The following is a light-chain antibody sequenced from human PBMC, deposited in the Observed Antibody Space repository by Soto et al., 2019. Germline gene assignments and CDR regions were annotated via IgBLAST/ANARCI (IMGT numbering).Light chain of an antibody. CDR1: SSDVGSYDL. V-gene: IGLV2-23*01. J-gene: IGLJ1*01. CDR2: EGN. CDR3: CSFADHYTYV. Sequence: QSALTQPASVSGSPGQSITISCTGTSSDVGSYDLVSWYQQHPGKAPQLIICEGNKRPSGVSNRFSGSKSGNTASLTISGLQAEEEADYYCCSFADHYTYVFGTGTKVTVL.